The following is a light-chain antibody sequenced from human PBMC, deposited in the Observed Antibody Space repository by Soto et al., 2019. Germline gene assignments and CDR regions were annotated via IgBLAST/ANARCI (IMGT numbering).Light chain of an antibody. V-gene: IGKV3-20*01. Sequence: ENVLTQSPGTLSLSPGERATLSCRASESVSSIYVAWYQQKPGQAPTLLIYGASTRATGIPDRFSGSGSGTDFTLTIGRLEPEDFAVYYCQQSLNPKTFGQGTKVDIK. CDR3: QQSLNPKT. CDR1: ESVSSIY. CDR2: GAS. J-gene: IGKJ1*01.